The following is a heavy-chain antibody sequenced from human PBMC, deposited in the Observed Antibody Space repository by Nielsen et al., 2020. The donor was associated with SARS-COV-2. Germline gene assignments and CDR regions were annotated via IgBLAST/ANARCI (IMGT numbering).Heavy chain of an antibody. CDR2: ISGGSGNT. CDR1: GFTFSNYA. D-gene: IGHD6-19*01. J-gene: IGHJ3*02. CDR3: AKDKSDSVAGFDAFDI. Sequence: GESLKISCAASGFTFSNYAMSWVRQAPGKGLEWVSTISGGSGNTYYADSVKGRFTISRDNSKKTLYLQMNSLRAEDTAAYYCAKDKSDSVAGFDAFDIWGQGTMVTV. V-gene: IGHV3-23*01.